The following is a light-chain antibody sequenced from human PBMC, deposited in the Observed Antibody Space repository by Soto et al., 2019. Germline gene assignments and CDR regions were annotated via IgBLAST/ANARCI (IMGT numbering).Light chain of an antibody. CDR2: EGT. J-gene: IGLJ2*01. V-gene: IGLV2-23*01. CDR3: SSYATGSTVL. Sequence: QSVLTQPASVSGSPGRSIAISCTGTSSDIGSYNLVSWYQQHPGKAPKLLIYEGTKRPSGISNRFSGSKSGNTASLTLSGLQAEDEADYFCSSYATGSTVLFGGGTKLTVL. CDR1: SSDIGSYNL.